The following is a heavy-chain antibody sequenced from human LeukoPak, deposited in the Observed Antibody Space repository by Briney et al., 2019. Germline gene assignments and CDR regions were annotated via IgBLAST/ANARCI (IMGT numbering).Heavy chain of an antibody. CDR2: IYTGTSP. J-gene: IGHJ5*02. CDR3: ARVYNWDYEGGWFYP. V-gene: IGHV3-53*04. Sequence: PGGSLRLSCAASGFSFTSNYMTWVRQAPGKGLEWISVIYTGTSPSYADSVKGRFTISRHNSKNTLYLQMNSLRPEDTAVYYCARVYNWDYEGGWFYPWGQGTLVTVSS. D-gene: IGHD1-7*01. CDR1: GFSFTSNY.